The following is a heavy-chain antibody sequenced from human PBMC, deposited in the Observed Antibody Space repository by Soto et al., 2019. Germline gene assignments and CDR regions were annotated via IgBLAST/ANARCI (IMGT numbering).Heavy chain of an antibody. V-gene: IGHV3-23*01. CDR1: GFTFSSYV. J-gene: IGHJ3*02. D-gene: IGHD3-10*01. CDR2: ISGSGGST. CDR3: AKDFGTSYYGSGDDAFDI. Sequence: EVQLLESGGGLVQPGGSLRLSCAASGFTFSSYVMRWVRQAPGKGLEWVSAISGSGGSTYYADSVKGRFTISRDNSKNTLSLQMNSMRAEDTAVYYCAKDFGTSYYGSGDDAFDIWGQGTMVTVSS.